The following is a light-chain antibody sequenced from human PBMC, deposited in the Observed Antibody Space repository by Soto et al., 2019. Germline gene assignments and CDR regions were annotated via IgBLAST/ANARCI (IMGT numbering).Light chain of an antibody. CDR2: KAS. V-gene: IGKV1-5*03. CDR3: QQYNSYSLYT. CDR1: QSISCW. J-gene: IGKJ2*01. Sequence: DIQMTQSPSTLSASVGDRVTINCRAIQSISCWLAWYQQKPGKAPKLLIYKASSLESGVPSRFSGSGSGTEFTLSISSLQPDDFATYYCQQYNSYSLYTFGQGTKV.